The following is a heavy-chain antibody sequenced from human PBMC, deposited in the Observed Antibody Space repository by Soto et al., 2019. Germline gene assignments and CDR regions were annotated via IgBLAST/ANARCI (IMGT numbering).Heavy chain of an antibody. J-gene: IGHJ4*02. CDR1: GGSVSSGSYY. CDR3: ARLGYSGGWSTDY. Sequence: QVQLQESGPGLVKPSETLSLTCTVSGGSVSSGSYYWSWIRQPPGKGLEWIGYIYYSGSTNYNPSLKSRVTISVDTSKNQFALKLTSVTAADTSVYYCARLGYSGGWSTDYWGQGTLVTVSS. D-gene: IGHD6-19*01. V-gene: IGHV4-61*01. CDR2: IYYSGST.